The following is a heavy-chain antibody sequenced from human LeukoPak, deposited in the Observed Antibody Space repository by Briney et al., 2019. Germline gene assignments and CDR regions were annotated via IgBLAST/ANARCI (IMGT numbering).Heavy chain of an antibody. CDR1: GGSISRYY. J-gene: IGHJ4*02. V-gene: IGHV4-59*08. CDR2: IYYSGSA. CDR3: ARQYYYDSSGYFDY. D-gene: IGHD3-22*01. Sequence: SETLSLTCTVSGGSISRYYWSWLRQPPGKGLEGIGYIYYSGSANYNPSLKSRVTISVDTSKNQFSLKLSSVTAADTAVYYCARQYYYDSSGYFDYWGQGTLVTVSS.